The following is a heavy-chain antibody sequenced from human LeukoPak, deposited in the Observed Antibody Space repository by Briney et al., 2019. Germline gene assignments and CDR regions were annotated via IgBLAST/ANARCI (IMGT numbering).Heavy chain of an antibody. CDR3: ARSRYGDYSP. CDR2: MNPNTGNT. Sequence: ASVKVSCKASGYTFTSYCMHWVRQASGQGLEWMGWMNPNTGNTGYAQKFQGRVTMTRDTSTSTAYMELRNLRSEDTAVYFCARSRYGDYSPWGQGTLVIVSS. V-gene: IGHV1-8*02. J-gene: IGHJ5*02. CDR1: GYTFTSYC. D-gene: IGHD4-17*01.